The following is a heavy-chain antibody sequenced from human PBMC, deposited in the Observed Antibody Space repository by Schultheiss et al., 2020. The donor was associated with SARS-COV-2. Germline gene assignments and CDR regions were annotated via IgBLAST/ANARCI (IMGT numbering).Heavy chain of an antibody. J-gene: IGHJ5*02. CDR1: GFTFSSYA. CDR2: IWYDGSNK. V-gene: IGHV3-33*08. D-gene: IGHD3-22*01. Sequence: GGSLRLSCAASGFTFSSYAMSWVRQAPGKGLEWVAVIWYDGSNKYYADSVKGRFTISRDNSKNTLYLQMNSLRAEDTAVYYCARVGNYYDSQANWFDPWGQGTLVTVSS. CDR3: ARVGNYYDSQANWFDP.